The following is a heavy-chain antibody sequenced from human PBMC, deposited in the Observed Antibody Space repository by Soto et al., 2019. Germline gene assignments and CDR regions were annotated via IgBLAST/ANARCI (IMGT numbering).Heavy chain of an antibody. CDR1: GFTFSSYA. Sequence: EVQLLESGGGLVQPGGSLRLSCAASGFTFSSYAMSWVRQAPGKGLEWVSAISGSGGSTYYADSVKGRFTISIDNSKDTLYLQMNSLRAEDTAVYYCAKFRFLEWLPPLSFDPWGQGTLVTVSS. J-gene: IGHJ5*02. CDR2: ISGSGGST. CDR3: AKFRFLEWLPPLSFDP. V-gene: IGHV3-23*01. D-gene: IGHD3-3*01.